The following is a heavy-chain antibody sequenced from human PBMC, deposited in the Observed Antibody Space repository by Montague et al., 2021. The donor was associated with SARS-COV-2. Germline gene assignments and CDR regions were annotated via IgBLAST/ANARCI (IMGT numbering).Heavy chain of an antibody. V-gene: IGHV4-34*01. CDR3: ASHCGGGRCYFGMDV. Sequence: SETLSLTCDVYGGSFSSYWSWIRQPLGRGLEWVGQISHGGGTNYXPSLKSRVTISVDTSKNQVSLKLSSVTAADTAVYYCASHCGGGRCYFGMDVWGQGTTVTVSS. J-gene: IGHJ6*02. D-gene: IGHD2-15*01. CDR1: GGSFSSY. CDR2: ISHGGGT.